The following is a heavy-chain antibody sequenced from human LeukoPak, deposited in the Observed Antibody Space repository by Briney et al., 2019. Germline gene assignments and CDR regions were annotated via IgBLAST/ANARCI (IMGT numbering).Heavy chain of an antibody. V-gene: IGHV1-2*02. CDR1: GYTFTGYY. D-gene: IGHD4-17*01. CDR3: AKSLPMTTVTTGP. J-gene: IGHJ5*02. Sequence: ASVKVSCKASGYTFTGYYMHWVRQAPGQGLEWMEWINPNSGGTNYAQKFQGRVTMTRDTSISTAYMELSRLRSDDTAVYYCAKSLPMTTVTTGPWGQGTLVTVSS. CDR2: INPNSGGT.